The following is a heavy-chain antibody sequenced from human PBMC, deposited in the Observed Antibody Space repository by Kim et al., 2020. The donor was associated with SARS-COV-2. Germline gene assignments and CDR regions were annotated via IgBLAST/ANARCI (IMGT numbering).Heavy chain of an antibody. J-gene: IGHJ3*01. CDR3: ARPRLPMLVVDAF. Sequence: SETLSLTCTVSGGSLSRGGYYWRWIRQHPGTGLEWIVSLSYSGRTYYHPSLQSRVTISVAPSNHQFSLTLSSVTAAHTSVSYCARPRLPMLVVDAF. V-gene: IGHV4-31*03. CDR1: GGSLSRGGYY. CDR2: LSYSGRT. D-gene: IGHD3-22*01.